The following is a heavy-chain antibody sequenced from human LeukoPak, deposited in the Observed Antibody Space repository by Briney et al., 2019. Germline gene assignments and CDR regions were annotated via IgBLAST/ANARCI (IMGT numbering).Heavy chain of an antibody. CDR3: ARALDYGDYVPLDV. Sequence: PVRSLRLSCAASGFTFSSYGMHWVRQAPGKGLEWVAVIWYDGSNKYYADSVKGRFTISRDNSKNTLYLQMNSLRAEDTAVYYCARALDYGDYVPLDVWGKGTTVTVSS. D-gene: IGHD4-17*01. CDR2: IWYDGSNK. V-gene: IGHV3-33*01. CDR1: GFTFSSYG. J-gene: IGHJ6*04.